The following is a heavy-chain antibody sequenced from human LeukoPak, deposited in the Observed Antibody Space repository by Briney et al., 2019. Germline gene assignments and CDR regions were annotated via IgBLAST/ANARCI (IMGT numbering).Heavy chain of an antibody. D-gene: IGHD2-21*02. CDR2: IIPILGIA. Sequence: SVKVSCKASGYTFTSYGISWVRQAPGQGLEWMGRIIPILGIANYAQKFQGRVTITADKSTSTAYMELSSLRSEDTAVYYCARKLDCGGDCHDAFDIWGQGTMVTVSS. CDR1: GYTFTSYG. CDR3: ARKLDCGGDCHDAFDI. V-gene: IGHV1-69*04. J-gene: IGHJ3*02.